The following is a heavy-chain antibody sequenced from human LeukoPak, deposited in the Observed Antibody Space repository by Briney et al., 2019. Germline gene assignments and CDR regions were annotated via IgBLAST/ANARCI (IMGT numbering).Heavy chain of an antibody. V-gene: IGHV3-30*18. CDR1: GFTFSSYG. CDR2: ISYDGSNK. CDR3: AKDVPSDLLSWFDP. J-gene: IGHJ5*02. D-gene: IGHD2-15*01. Sequence: GGSLRLSCAASGFTFSSYGMHWVRQAPGKGLEWVAVISYDGSNKYYADSVKGRFTISRDNSKNTLYLQMNSLRAEDTAVYYCAKDVPSDLLSWFDPWGQGTLVTVSS.